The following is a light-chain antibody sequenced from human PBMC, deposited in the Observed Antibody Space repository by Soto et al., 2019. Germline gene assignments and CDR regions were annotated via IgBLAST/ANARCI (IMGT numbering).Light chain of an antibody. CDR2: AAS. J-gene: IGKJ3*01. V-gene: IGKV3-15*01. Sequence: EIVMTQSPATLSVSPGERATLSCRASQSVGSDLAWYQQKPGQAPRLLIYAASTRATGVPARFSGSGSGTEFTLTISSLQTEDFVVYYCQQYNDWPPTFGPATKVDIX. CDR3: QQYNDWPPT. CDR1: QSVGSD.